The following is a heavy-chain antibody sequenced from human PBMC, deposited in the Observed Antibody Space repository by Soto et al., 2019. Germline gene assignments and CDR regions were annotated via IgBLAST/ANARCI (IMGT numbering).Heavy chain of an antibody. V-gene: IGHV4-59*12. CDR2: IYYSGST. CDR1: GGSISSYY. Sequence: SETLSLTCTVSGGSISSYYWSWIRQPPGKGLEWIGYIYYSGSTNYNPSLKSRVTISVDTSKNQFSLKLSSVTAADTAVYYCARAGYCSGGSCSGLDYWAQGTLVTVSS. D-gene: IGHD2-15*01. CDR3: ARAGYCSGGSCSGLDY. J-gene: IGHJ4*02.